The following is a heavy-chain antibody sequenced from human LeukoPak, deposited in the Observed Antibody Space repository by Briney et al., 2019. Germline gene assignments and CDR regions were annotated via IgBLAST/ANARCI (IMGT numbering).Heavy chain of an antibody. CDR1: GFTFSSYA. CDR2: ISYDGSNK. CDR3: ARDPGGPDYYFDY. Sequence: GRSLRLSCAASGFTFSSYAMHWVRQAPGKGLEWVAVISYDGSNKYYADSVKGRFTISRDNSKNTLYLQMNSLRAEDTAAYYCARDPGGPDYYFDYWGQGTLVTVSS. J-gene: IGHJ4*02. D-gene: IGHD4-23*01. V-gene: IGHV3-30*04.